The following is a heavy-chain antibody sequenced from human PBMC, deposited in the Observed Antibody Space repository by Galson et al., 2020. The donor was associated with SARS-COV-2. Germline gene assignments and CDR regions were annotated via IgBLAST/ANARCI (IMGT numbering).Heavy chain of an antibody. CDR1: GFTFSSYA. D-gene: IGHD3-22*01. V-gene: IGHV3-23*01. CDR3: AKDDSSCYHNYFDY. Sequence: GESLKISCAASGFTFSSYAMSWVRQAPGKGLEWVSAISGSGGSTYYADSVKGRFTISRDNTKNTLYLQMNSLRAEDTAVYYCAKDDSSCYHNYFDYWGQGTLVTVSS. J-gene: IGHJ4*02. CDR2: ISGSGGST.